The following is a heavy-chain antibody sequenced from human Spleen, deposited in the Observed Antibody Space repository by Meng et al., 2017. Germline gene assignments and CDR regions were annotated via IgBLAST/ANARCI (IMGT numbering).Heavy chain of an antibody. D-gene: IGHD4-17*01. CDR3: ARDGDYGANLPFGN. Sequence: QVQLLQSGSECKKAAASVKVSRKASGYTFTQYAIHWVRQAPGEGLEWMGWINGDNTNRKYSRKFQGRVTINSDTAASTVYMEVTSLTSEDTAVYYCARDGDYGANLPFGNWGQGTLVTVSS. J-gene: IGHJ4*02. CDR1: GYTFTQYA. CDR2: INGDNTNR. V-gene: IGHV1-3*01.